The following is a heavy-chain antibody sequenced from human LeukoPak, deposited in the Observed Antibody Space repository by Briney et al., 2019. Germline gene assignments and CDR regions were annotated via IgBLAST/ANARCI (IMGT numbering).Heavy chain of an antibody. CDR1: GVTFSSYS. V-gene: IGHV3-21*01. CDR2: IISSSSYI. J-gene: IGHJ6*03. Sequence: GGSLRLSCAASGVTFSSYSMNWVRQAPGKGLEWVSSIISSSSYIYSAYSVKGRFTISRDNAKNSLYLQMNSLRAEATAVYYCARVREYYYMDVWGKGTTVTVSS. CDR3: ARVREYYYMDV. D-gene: IGHD3-10*01.